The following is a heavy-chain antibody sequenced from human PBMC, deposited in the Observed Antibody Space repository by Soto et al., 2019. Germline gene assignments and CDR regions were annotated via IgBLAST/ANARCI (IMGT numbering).Heavy chain of an antibody. V-gene: IGHV3-33*01. CDR1: GFSFSTFG. CDR2: IWYDGSNR. D-gene: IGHD2-15*01. Sequence: PGGSLRLSCAASGFSFSTFGMHWVSQAPGKGLEWVAVIWYDGSNRYYADSVKGRFTISRDNSRNTLYLQMSSLRAEDTAVHYCARDQRGYSIYYFGMDVWGQGTTVTVSS. CDR3: ARDQRGYSIYYFGMDV. J-gene: IGHJ6*02.